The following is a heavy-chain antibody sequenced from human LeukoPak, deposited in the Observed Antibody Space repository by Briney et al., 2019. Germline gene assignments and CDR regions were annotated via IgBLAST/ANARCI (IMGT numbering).Heavy chain of an antibody. CDR2: ITYNGRT. V-gene: IGHV4-59*01. CDR3: ARVTGTSAILY. D-gene: IGHD2-2*01. J-gene: IGHJ4*02. CDR1: GGPIDNFF. Sequence: SETLSLTCSVSGGPIDNFFWGWVRQPPGKGLEWFGYITYNGRTNYNPSLKSRVSMSVDTSKNQFSLKLSSVTAADTAVYYCARVTGTSAILYWGQGTLVTVSS.